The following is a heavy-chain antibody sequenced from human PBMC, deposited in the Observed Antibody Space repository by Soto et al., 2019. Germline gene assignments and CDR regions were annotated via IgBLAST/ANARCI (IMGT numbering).Heavy chain of an antibody. V-gene: IGHV3-23*01. D-gene: IGHD3-10*01. CDR1: GFTFSSYA. CDR3: ATDGLGFGELPYSAY. CDR2: ISGSGGST. Sequence: EVQLLESGGGLVQPGGSLRLSCAASGFTFSSYAMSWVRQAPGKGLEWVSAISGSGGSTYYADSVKGRFTISRDNSKNTLYLQMTSLSAEDTAVYSCATDGLGFGELPYSAYCGKGTLFSVSS. J-gene: IGHJ4*02.